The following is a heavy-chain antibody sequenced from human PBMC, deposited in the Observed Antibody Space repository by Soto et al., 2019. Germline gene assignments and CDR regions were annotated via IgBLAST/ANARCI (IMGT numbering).Heavy chain of an antibody. CDR2: IYYSGST. CDR1: GGSVSSGSYY. J-gene: IGHJ5*02. Sequence: XGTLSLTCTVSGGSVSSGSYYWSWIRQPPGKGLEWIGYIYYSGSTNYNPSLKSRVTISVDTSKNQFSLKLSSVTAADTAVYYCARGGAARKGWFDPWGQGTLVTVSS. D-gene: IGHD6-6*01. CDR3: ARGGAARKGWFDP. V-gene: IGHV4-61*01.